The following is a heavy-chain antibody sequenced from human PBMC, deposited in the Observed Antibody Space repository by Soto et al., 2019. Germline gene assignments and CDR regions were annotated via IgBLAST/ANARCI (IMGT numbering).Heavy chain of an antibody. Sequence: EVQLVESGGGLVQPGRSLRLSCAACGFTFDDYAMHWVRQAPGKALEWVSYITWNSGYICYADSVKGRFTISRDNANNSLYLQMNNLKTEDPAFYYCAKALYGSSSSPIDFWGQGALVTVSS. J-gene: IGHJ1*01. CDR2: ITWNSGYI. CDR3: AKALYGSSSSPIDF. D-gene: IGHD6-13*01. V-gene: IGHV3-9*01. CDR1: GFTFDDYA.